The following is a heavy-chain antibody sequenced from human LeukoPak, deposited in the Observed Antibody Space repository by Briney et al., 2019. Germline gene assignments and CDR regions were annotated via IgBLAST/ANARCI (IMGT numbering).Heavy chain of an antibody. CDR2: INHSGST. V-gene: IGHV4-34*01. Sequence: RTSETLSLTCAVYGGSFSGYYWSWIRQPPGKGLEWIGEINHSGSTNYNPSLKSRVTISVDTSKNQFSLKLSSVTAADTAVYYCARQNRRGFDPWGQGTLVTVSS. CDR1: GGSFSGYY. J-gene: IGHJ5*01. CDR3: ARQNRRGFDP.